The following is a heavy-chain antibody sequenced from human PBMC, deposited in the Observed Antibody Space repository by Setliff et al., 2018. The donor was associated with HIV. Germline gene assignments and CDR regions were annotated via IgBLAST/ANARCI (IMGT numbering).Heavy chain of an antibody. J-gene: IGHJ3*02. D-gene: IGHD3-3*01. CDR2: MFYSGST. CDR3: ASRDFFWSDRLGAFDN. CDR1: GDSISSSSYY. V-gene: IGHV4-39*01. Sequence: SETLSLTCTVSGDSISSSSYYWGWIRQPPGKGLEWVGSMFYSGSTYYNPSLKSRVTISVDTSKNQFSLRLSSVTATDTAVYYCASRDFFWSDRLGAFDNWGQGTMVTVSS.